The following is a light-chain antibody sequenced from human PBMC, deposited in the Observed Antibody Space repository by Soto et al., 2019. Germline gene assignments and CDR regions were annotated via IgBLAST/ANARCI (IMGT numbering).Light chain of an antibody. J-gene: IGKJ4*02. Sequence: ELVLTQSPATLSVSPGERATLSCRASQGVGSTLAWYQQEPGRAPRLLIYDASTRATGIPARFSGAGSGTEFTLTISGLQSDDFAVDYCQHYLTWPLTFGGGTRVEI. V-gene: IGKV3-15*01. CDR3: QHYLTWPLT. CDR2: DAS. CDR1: QGVGST.